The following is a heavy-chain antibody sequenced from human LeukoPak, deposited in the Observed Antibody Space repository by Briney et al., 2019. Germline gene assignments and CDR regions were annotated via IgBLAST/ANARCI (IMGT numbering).Heavy chain of an antibody. CDR2: VYYGGIT. CDR3: ARERIAGGMDV. J-gene: IGHJ6*02. V-gene: IGHV4-59*01. Sequence: PSESLSLTCTVSGGSINSYYWSWIRQPPGKGLEWMGNVYYGGITKYNPSLKSRVTISVDTSTNQFSLKLSSVTAADTAMYYRARERIAGGMDVWGQGTTVTVSS. D-gene: IGHD6-13*01. CDR1: GGSINSYY.